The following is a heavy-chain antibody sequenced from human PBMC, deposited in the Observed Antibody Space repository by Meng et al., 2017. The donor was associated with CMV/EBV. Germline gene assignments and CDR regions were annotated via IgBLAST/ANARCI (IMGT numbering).Heavy chain of an antibody. CDR1: GFTFSSYS. CDR3: ARRYCNSTSCPPYYGMDV. Sequence: GGSLRLSCAASGFTFSSYSMNWVRQAPGKGLEWVSSISSSSSYIYYADSVKGRFTISRDNAKNSLYLQMNSLRAEDTAVYYCARRYCNSTSCPPYYGMDVWGQGTTVTVSS. J-gene: IGHJ6*02. V-gene: IGHV3-21*01. D-gene: IGHD2-2*01. CDR2: ISSSSSYI.